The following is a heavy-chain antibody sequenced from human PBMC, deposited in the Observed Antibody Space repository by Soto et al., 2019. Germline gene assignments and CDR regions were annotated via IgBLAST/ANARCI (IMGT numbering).Heavy chain of an antibody. J-gene: IGHJ4*02. V-gene: IGHV3-30*18. Sequence: LRLSCAASGFTFSSYGMHWVRQAPGKGLEWVAVISYDGSSKYYADSVKGRFTISRDNSKNTLYLQMNSLRAEDTAVYYCAKDVCSSTSCYFFDYWGQGTLVTVSS. CDR3: AKDVCSSTSCYFFDY. CDR1: GFTFSSYG. D-gene: IGHD2-2*01. CDR2: ISYDGSSK.